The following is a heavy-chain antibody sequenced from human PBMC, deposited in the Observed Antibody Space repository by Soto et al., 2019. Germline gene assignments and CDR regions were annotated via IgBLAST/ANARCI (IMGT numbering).Heavy chain of an antibody. CDR2: IYYSGST. D-gene: IGHD6-19*01. Sequence: TSETLSLTCTVSGGSISSYYWSWIRQPPGKGLEWIGYIYYSGSTNYNPSLKSRVTISVDTSKNQFSLKLSSVTAADTAVYYCATGPGGGWYDYWGQGTLVTVSS. CDR1: GGSISSYY. J-gene: IGHJ4*02. V-gene: IGHV4-59*08. CDR3: ATGPGGGWYDY.